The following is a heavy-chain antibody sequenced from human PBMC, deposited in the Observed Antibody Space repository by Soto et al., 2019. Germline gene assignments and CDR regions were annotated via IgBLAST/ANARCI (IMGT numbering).Heavy chain of an antibody. Sequence: PGGSLRLSCAASGFTFSSYGMHWVRQAPGKGLEWVAVIWYDGSNKYYAESVKGRFTISRDNSKNTLYLQMNSLRAEDTAVYYCARDFSYCSGGSCYGNDAFDIWGQGTMVTVSS. D-gene: IGHD2-15*01. CDR3: ARDFSYCSGGSCYGNDAFDI. V-gene: IGHV3-33*01. J-gene: IGHJ3*02. CDR1: GFTFSSYG. CDR2: IWYDGSNK.